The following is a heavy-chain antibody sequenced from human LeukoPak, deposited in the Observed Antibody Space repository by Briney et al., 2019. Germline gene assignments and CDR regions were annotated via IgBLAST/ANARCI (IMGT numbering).Heavy chain of an antibody. CDR2: ISSSGSTI. V-gene: IGHV3-11*04. CDR1: SNSNLY. D-gene: IGHD3-10*02. J-gene: IGHJ6*04. Sequence: SNSNLYWGWIRQAPGKGLEWVSYISSSGSTIYYADSVKGRFTISRDNAKNSLYLQMNSLRAEDTAVYYCAELGITMIGGVWGKGTTVTISS. CDR3: AELGITMIGGV.